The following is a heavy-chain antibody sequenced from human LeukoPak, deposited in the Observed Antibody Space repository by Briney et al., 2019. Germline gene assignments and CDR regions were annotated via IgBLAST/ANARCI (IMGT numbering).Heavy chain of an antibody. D-gene: IGHD3-9*01. CDR2: IYYSGST. J-gene: IGHJ4*02. CDR1: GGSVSSYY. CDR3: ARLSPYYDILTGYSPQGYFDY. V-gene: IGHV4-59*08. Sequence: SETLSLTCTVSGGSVSSYYWSWIRQPPGKGLEWIGYIYYSGSTNYNPSLKSRVTISVDTSKNQFSLTLSSVTAADTAVYYCARLSPYYDILTGYSPQGYFDYWGQGTLVTVSS.